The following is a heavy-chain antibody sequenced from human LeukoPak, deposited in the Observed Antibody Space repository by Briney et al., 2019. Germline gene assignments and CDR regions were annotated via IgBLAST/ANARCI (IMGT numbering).Heavy chain of an antibody. CDR3: TRDTHFYDY. J-gene: IGHJ4*02. Sequence: GGSLRLSCATSGFSFNSYGMNWVRQAPGKGLEWVSYISVSDGTMYYADSVKGRFTISSDNAKNSLFLQMNSLRVEDTAIYYCTRDTHFYDYWGQGTLVTVSS. D-gene: IGHD2/OR15-2a*01. CDR1: GFSFNSYG. CDR2: ISVSDGTM. V-gene: IGHV3-48*01.